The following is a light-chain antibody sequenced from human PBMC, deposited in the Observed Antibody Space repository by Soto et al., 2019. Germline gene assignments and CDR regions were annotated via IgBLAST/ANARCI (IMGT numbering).Light chain of an antibody. J-gene: IGKJ4*01. V-gene: IGKV1-9*01. CDR1: QGIDSS. CDR2: AAS. Sequence: ILLTQSTSPLSASVGDRVTITCLASQGIDSSFAWYQQKPGKAPKLLIYAASSLQSGVPSRFSGSRSGTECTLTISCLQSEDVATYYCQQYYSYPLTFGGGTKVDIK. CDR3: QQYYSYPLT.